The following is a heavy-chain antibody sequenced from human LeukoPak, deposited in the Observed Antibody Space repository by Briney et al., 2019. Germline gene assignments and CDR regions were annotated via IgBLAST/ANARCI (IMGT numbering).Heavy chain of an antibody. D-gene: IGHD3-3*01. CDR3: AKASGEWLLSPFDY. J-gene: IGHJ4*02. Sequence: PAGSLRLSCAASGFPFSSCAMSWVRQAPGRGLEWVSSVSASDGGTYYADSVKGRFTISRDISKNTLYLQMNSLGAEDTAVYYCAKASGEWLLSPFDYWGQGTLVTVSS. CDR1: GFPFSSCA. CDR2: VSASDGGT. V-gene: IGHV3-23*01.